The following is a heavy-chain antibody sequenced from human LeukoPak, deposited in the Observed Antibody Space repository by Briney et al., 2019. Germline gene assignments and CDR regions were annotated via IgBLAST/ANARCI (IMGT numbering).Heavy chain of an antibody. CDR2: ITTSTGNP. V-gene: IGHV7-4-1*02. Sequence: WASVKVSCKASGYTFTSYAMHWMRQAPGQGLEWMGWITTSTGNPTYAQGFTGRFVFSSDTSVSTAYLQISSLRAEDTAVYYCARDPYAPPSSDLQRFDSWGQGTLVTVSS. J-gene: IGHJ5*01. D-gene: IGHD6-19*01. CDR3: ARDPYAPPSSDLQRFDS. CDR1: GYTFTSYA.